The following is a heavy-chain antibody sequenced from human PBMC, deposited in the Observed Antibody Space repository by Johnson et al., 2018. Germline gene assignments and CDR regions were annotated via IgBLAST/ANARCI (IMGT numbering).Heavy chain of an antibody. CDR1: AGTSSRYA. CDR2: IVPTFGVA. D-gene: IGHD3-16*01. Sequence: QVQLVESGAEVKKPGSSVRVSCKASAGTSSRYAISWVRQAPGQGLEWMGGIVPTFGVANYAQKFQGRVTITEDESTRTHYMELSSLRSEDTAIYYCASRGYSDYGAYYYYGMDVWGQGTTVIVS. J-gene: IGHJ6*02. CDR3: ASRGYSDYGAYYYYGMDV. V-gene: IGHV1-69*01.